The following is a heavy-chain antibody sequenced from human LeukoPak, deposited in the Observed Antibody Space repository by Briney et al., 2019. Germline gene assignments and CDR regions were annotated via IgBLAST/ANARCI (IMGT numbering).Heavy chain of an antibody. CDR1: GFTFKTYT. V-gene: IGHV3-48*04. D-gene: IGHD1-1*01. Sequence: GGSLRLSCAASGFTFKTYTMNWVRQAPGKGLEWLSYISGNGGVIQYADSVKGRFTISRDNAKNLLYLQMDSLRVEDTAIYYCARDPRTVRIWGQGTLVTVSS. CDR2: ISGNGGVI. CDR3: ARDPRTVRI. J-gene: IGHJ4*02.